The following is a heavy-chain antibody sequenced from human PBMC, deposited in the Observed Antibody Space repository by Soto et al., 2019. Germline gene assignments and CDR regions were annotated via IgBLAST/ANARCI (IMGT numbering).Heavy chain of an antibody. J-gene: IGHJ6*02. CDR1: GYSFTNYW. V-gene: IGHV5-51*01. CDR2: IYPGDSDT. Sequence: PGESLKISCKGSGYSFTNYWIAWVRQMPGKGLGWMGIIYPGDSDTKYSPSFQGQVTISADKSISTAYLHWSSLKASDTAMYYCARSHGVDVWGQGTSVTVSS. CDR3: ARSHGVDV.